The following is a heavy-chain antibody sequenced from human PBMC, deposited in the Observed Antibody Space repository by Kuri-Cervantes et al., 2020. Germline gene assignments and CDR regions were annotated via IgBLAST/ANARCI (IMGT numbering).Heavy chain of an antibody. Sequence: GSLRLSCAVYGGSFSGYYWSWIRQPPGKGLEWIGEINHSGSTNYNPSLKSRVTISVDTSKNQFSLKLSSVTAADTAVYYCATEHRLLWFGELSRYYYYGMDVWGQGTTVTVSS. V-gene: IGHV4-34*01. CDR1: GGSFSGYY. CDR2: INHSGST. D-gene: IGHD3-10*01. J-gene: IGHJ6*02. CDR3: ATEHRLLWFGELSRYYYYGMDV.